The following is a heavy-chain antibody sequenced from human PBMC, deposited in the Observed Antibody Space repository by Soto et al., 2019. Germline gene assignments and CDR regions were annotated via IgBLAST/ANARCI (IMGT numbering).Heavy chain of an antibody. Sequence: SLRLSCAASGFTFSSYWMSWVRQAPGKGLEWVANINQDGSEKYYVDSVKGRFTISRDNSKNTLYLQMNSLRAEDTAVYYCARESGGAYSSSLYYYYYGMDVWGQGTTVTVSS. D-gene: IGHD6-13*01. J-gene: IGHJ6*02. CDR2: INQDGSEK. V-gene: IGHV3-7*01. CDR3: ARESGGAYSSSLYYYYYGMDV. CDR1: GFTFSSYW.